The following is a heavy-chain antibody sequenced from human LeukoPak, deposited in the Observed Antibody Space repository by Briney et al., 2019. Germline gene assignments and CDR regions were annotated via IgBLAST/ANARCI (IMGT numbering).Heavy chain of an antibody. D-gene: IGHD3-16*01. CDR2: ISSTSSAI. CDR3: ARVIGSYGDSAY. V-gene: IGHV3-48*04. J-gene: IGHJ4*02. CDR1: GFTFSSYS. Sequence: AGSLRLSCAASGFTFSSYSMNWVRQAPGKGLEWLSYISSTSSAIYYADSLKGRFTISRDNAKNSLYLQMDSLRAEDTAVYYCARVIGSYGDSAYWGQGSMVTVSS.